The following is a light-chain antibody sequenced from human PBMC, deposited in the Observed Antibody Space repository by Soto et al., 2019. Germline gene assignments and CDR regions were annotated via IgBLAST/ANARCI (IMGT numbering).Light chain of an antibody. Sequence: EIVMTQSPATLSVSPGERATLSCRASQSVSSYLAWYQQKPGQAPRLLIYGASTRATGIPARFSGSGSGTEFTLTISSLQSEDFAVYYCQQYHNWPPWTFGQGTKVEI. CDR3: QQYHNWPPWT. CDR2: GAS. V-gene: IGKV3-15*01. CDR1: QSVSSY. J-gene: IGKJ1*01.